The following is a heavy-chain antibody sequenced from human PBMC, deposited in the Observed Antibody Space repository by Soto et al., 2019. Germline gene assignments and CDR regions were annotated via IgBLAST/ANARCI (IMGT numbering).Heavy chain of an antibody. CDR2: INPYNGNI. CDR3: ARRGVYGDYETFDY. Sequence: QVQLVQSGVEMKKPGASVKVSCKASGYTFTSYGIIWVRQAPGQGLEWMGWINPYNGNINYIQKLQGRVTMTTDTSTSTAYMELRSLRSDDTAVYYCARRGVYGDYETFDYWGQGTLVTVSS. J-gene: IGHJ4*02. V-gene: IGHV1-18*01. CDR1: GYTFTSYG. D-gene: IGHD4-17*01.